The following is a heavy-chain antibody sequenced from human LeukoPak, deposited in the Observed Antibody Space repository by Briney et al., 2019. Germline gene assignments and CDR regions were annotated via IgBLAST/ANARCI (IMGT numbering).Heavy chain of an antibody. CDR1: GYTFTSYG. V-gene: IGHV1-18*01. CDR2: ISAYNGNT. D-gene: IGHD2-15*01. CDR3: AREECSGGSCTTRGGFDY. Sequence: ASVKVSCKASGYTFTSYGISWVRQAPGQGLEWMGWISAYNGNTNYAQKLQGRVTMTTDTSTSTAYMELRSLRSDDTAVYYCAREECSGGSCTTRGGFDYWGQGTLVTVSS. J-gene: IGHJ4*02.